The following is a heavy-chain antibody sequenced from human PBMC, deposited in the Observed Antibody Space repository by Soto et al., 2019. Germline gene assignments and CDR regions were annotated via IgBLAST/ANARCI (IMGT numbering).Heavy chain of an antibody. D-gene: IGHD1-7*01. V-gene: IGHV1-2*04. J-gene: IGHJ6*02. CDR1: GYTFTGYY. CDR3: ARGSRYNWNYVLWYYYGMYV. Sequence: ASVKVSCKASGYTFTGYYMHWVRQAPGQGLEWMGWINPNSGGTNYAQKFQGWVTMTRDTSISTAYMELSRLRSDDTAVYYCARGSRYNWNYVLWYYYGMYVWGQGTTVTVSS. CDR2: INPNSGGT.